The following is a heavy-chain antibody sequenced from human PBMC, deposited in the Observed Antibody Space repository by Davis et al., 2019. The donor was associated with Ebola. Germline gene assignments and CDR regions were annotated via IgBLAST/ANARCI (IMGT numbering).Heavy chain of an antibody. CDR3: AMSRDGYNSDSLAY. CDR1: GGTFSGYY. V-gene: IGHV4-34*08. D-gene: IGHD5-24*01. Sequence: SETLSLTCAVYGGTFSGYYWNWIRQPPGKGLEWIGEISHSGSTDYNPSLRSRVTISVDTSKNQFSLKLSSVTAADTAVYSCAMSRDGYNSDSLAYWGQGTLVTVSS. J-gene: IGHJ4*02. CDR2: ISHSGST.